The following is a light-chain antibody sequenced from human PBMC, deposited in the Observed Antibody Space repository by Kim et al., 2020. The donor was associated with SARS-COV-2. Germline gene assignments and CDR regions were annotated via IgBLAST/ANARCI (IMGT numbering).Light chain of an antibody. J-gene: IGLJ3*02. CDR2: GNT. V-gene: IGLV1-40*01. CDR3: QSYDTRLSGWV. Sequence: QGVTISCTGSSSDIGAGYDVHWYQQFPGTAPKLLIYGNTNRPSGVPDRFSGSKSGTSGHLAITGLQAEDEADYYCQSYDTRLSGWVFGGGTQLTVL. CDR1: SSDIGAGYD.